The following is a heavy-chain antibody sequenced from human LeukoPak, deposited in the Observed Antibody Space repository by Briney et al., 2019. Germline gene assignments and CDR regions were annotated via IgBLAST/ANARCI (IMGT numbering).Heavy chain of an antibody. D-gene: IGHD5-18*01. CDR3: AIKTRIQLWSLFDY. Sequence: SGGSLRLSCAASGFTFSSYAMSWVRQAPGKGLEWVSAISGSGGSTYYADSVKGRFTISRDNSKNTLYLQMNSLRAEDTAVYYCAIKTRIQLWSLFDYWGQRTLVLVSS. J-gene: IGHJ4*02. CDR2: ISGSGGST. CDR1: GFTFSSYA. V-gene: IGHV3-23*01.